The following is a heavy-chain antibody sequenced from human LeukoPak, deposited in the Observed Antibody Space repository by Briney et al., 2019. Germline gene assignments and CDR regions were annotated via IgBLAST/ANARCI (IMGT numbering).Heavy chain of an antibody. CDR2: VSDSAIST. J-gene: IGHJ4*02. Sequence: GGSLRLSCAASGFTFSSYAMAWVRQAPGKGLEWISGVSDSAISTYDADSVKGRFTISRDNSKNTLYLQMNSLRAEDTAVYYCAKCSGGSCWSSKYFDYWGQATLVTVSS. CDR3: AKCSGGSCWSSKYFDY. V-gene: IGHV3-23*01. CDR1: GFTFSSYA. D-gene: IGHD2-15*01.